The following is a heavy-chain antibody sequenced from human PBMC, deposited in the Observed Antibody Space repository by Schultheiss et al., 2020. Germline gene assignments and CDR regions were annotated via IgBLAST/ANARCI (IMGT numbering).Heavy chain of an antibody. Sequence: SETLSLTCAVYGGSFSGYYWSWIRQPPGKGLEWIGEINHSGSTNYNPSLKSRVTISVDTYKNQFSLKLSSVTAADTAVYYCAGLLRPDSPASLYYYYYGMDVWGQGTTVTV. V-gene: IGHV4-34*01. J-gene: IGHJ6*02. CDR1: GGSFSGYY. CDR2: INHSGST. D-gene: IGHD3-16*01. CDR3: AGLLRPDSPASLYYYYYGMDV.